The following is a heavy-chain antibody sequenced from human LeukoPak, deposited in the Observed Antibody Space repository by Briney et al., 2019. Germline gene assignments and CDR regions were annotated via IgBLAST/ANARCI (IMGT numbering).Heavy chain of an antibody. CDR3: AKMKWWRLYDYCMDV. CDR2: LTGSGST. V-gene: IGHV3-23*01. J-gene: IGHJ6*03. Sequence: GGSLRLSCVASGFAFSSFAMSWVRQAPGKGLEWVSGLTGSGSTYHADSVKGRFTISRDNSKNTLSLQMNSLRAEDTAVYYCAKMKWWRLYDYCMDVWGKGTTVTVSS. D-gene: IGHD2-15*01. CDR1: GFAFSSFA.